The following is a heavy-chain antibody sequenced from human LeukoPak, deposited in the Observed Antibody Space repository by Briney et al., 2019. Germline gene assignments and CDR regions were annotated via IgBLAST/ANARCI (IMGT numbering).Heavy chain of an antibody. V-gene: IGHV3-7*03. Sequence: GGSLRLSCAASGLTFNNYWMNWVRQAPGKGLEGVANIKQDGREKKYVDSVKGLFTISRDNSKNSLYLQMNSLRAEDTALYYCTKDIGGRAAAGNYFYMDVWGKGTTVTVSS. CDR1: GLTFNNYW. CDR3: TKDIGGRAAAGNYFYMDV. CDR2: IKQDGREK. J-gene: IGHJ6*03. D-gene: IGHD6-13*01.